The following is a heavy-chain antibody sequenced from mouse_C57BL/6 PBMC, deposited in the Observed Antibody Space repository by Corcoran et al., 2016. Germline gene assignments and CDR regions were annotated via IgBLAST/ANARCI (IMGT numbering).Heavy chain of an antibody. CDR2: ISYDGSN. J-gene: IGHJ4*01. D-gene: IGHD1-1*01. V-gene: IGHV3-6*01. Sequence: DVHLQESGPGLVKPSQSLSLTCSVTDYSITSGCYWNWIRQFPGNKLEWMGYISYDGSNNYNPSLKNRISITRDTSKNQFFLKLNSVTTEGTATYYCARDRDYYGSSYVEMDYWGQGTSVTVSS. CDR3: ARDRDYYGSSYVEMDY. CDR1: DYSITSGCY.